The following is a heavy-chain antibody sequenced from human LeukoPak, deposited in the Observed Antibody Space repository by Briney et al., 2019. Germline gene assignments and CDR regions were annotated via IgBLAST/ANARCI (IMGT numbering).Heavy chain of an antibody. CDR2: INPNSGGT. J-gene: IGHJ4*02. CDR3: ARVLFYSSGNKSNRVDY. V-gene: IGHV1-2*02. Sequence: ASVKVSCKASGYTFTGYYIHWVRQAPGQGLEWMGWINPNSGGTNDAQKFQGRVTMTRDTSISTAYMELSRLRSDDTAVYYCARVLFYSSGNKSNRVDYWGQGTLVTVSS. D-gene: IGHD6-19*01. CDR1: GYTFTGYY.